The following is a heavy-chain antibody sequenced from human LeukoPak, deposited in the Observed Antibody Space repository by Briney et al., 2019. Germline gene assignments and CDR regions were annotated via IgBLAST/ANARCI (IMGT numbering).Heavy chain of an antibody. CDR1: GYSFTSYW. CDR2: IDPSDSYT. V-gene: IGHV5-10-1*01. D-gene: IGHD2-2*01. J-gene: IGHJ3*02. Sequence: GESLRISCKGSGYSFTSYWISWVRQMPGKGLEWMGRIDPSDSYTNYSPSFQGHVTISADKSISTAYLQWSSLKASDTAMYYCARGGAVERYCSSTNCYWVDAFDIWGQGTMVTVSS. CDR3: ARGGAVERYCSSTNCYWVDAFDI.